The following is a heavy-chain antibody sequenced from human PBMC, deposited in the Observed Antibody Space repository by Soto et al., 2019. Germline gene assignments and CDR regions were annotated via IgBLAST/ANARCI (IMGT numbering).Heavy chain of an antibody. CDR3: AKDLCLRGRDLWYFDR. J-gene: IGHJ2*01. D-gene: IGHD3-16*01. V-gene: IGHV3-23*01. CDR2: ISGSGGST. Sequence: EVQLLESGGGLVQPGGSLRLSCAASGFTFSSYAMSWVRQAPGKGLEWVSAISGSGGSTYYADSVKGRFTISRDNPKTTLYLQLTGLRSEYTAVYYCAKDLCLRGRDLWYFDRGGRGTRVAFSS. CDR1: GFTFSSYA.